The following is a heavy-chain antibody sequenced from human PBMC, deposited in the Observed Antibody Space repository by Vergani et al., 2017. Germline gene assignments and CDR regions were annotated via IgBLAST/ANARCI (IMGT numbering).Heavy chain of an antibody. Sequence: QVQVVQSGAEVKKSGASVQVSCKTSGYTFSNYYMHWVRPAPGQGLEWMGIINPSGGHTNYAQKLQGRVTMTRDTSTSTVYMELSSLRSEDTAIYYCARGDYGILTGYRYWGQGTLVTVSA. J-gene: IGHJ4*02. D-gene: IGHD3-9*01. V-gene: IGHV1-46*03. CDR3: ARGDYGILTGYRY. CDR2: INPSGGHT. CDR1: GYTFSNYY.